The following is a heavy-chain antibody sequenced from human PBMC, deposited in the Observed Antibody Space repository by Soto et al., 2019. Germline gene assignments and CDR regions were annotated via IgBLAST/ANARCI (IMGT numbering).Heavy chain of an antibody. V-gene: IGHV3-33*01. J-gene: IGHJ4*02. CDR1: GFTFSSYG. CDR2: IWYDGSNK. CDR3: ARDCAGYSSGWYQRGGFDY. D-gene: IGHD6-19*01. Sequence: QVQLVESGGGVVQPGRSLRLSCAASGFTFSSYGMHWVRQAPGKGLEWVAVIWYDGSNKYYADSVKGRFTTSRDNSKNTRYRQMNSRRAEDTAVYYCARDCAGYSSGWYQRGGFDYWGQGTLVTVSS.